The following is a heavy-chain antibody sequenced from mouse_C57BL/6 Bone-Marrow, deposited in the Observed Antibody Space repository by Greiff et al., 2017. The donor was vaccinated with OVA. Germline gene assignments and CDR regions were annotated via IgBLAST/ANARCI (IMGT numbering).Heavy chain of an antibody. D-gene: IGHD2-5*01. Sequence: QVQLQQPGAELVRPGSSVKLSCKASGYTFTSYWMHWVKQRPIQGLEWIGNIDPSDSETHYNQKFKDKATLTVDKSSSTAYMQLSSLTSEDSAVYYCVYSNYGCVDVWGTGTPVTVSS. CDR3: VYSNYGCVDV. CDR1: GYTFTSYW. V-gene: IGHV1-52*01. CDR2: IDPSDSET. J-gene: IGHJ1*03.